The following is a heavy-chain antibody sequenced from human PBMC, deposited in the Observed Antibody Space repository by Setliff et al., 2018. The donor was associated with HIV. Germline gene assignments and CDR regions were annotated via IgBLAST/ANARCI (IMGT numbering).Heavy chain of an antibody. V-gene: IGHV4-39*01. D-gene: IGHD2-21*01. CDR3: ARPLSADCDAFDF. CDR1: GGSISSSSYY. CDR2: IYYSGST. Sequence: SETLSXXCTVSGGSISSSSYYWGWIRQPPGKGLEWIGSIYYSGSTYYNPSLXSRVXXSVDTSKNQFSLKLSSVTPPDTAVTYCARPLSADCDAFDFRGXGTMVTVSS. J-gene: IGHJ3*01.